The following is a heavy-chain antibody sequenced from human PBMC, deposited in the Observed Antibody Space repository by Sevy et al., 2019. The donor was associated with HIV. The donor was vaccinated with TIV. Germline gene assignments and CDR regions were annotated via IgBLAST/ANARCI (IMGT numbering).Heavy chain of an antibody. CDR3: ARDGISSGWYRGYYFDY. Sequence: GGSLRLSCAASQFTFSSYAIHWVRQAPGKGLEWVAFISYDGTDIYYADSVKGRFTISRDNSKNTLFLQMNSLRAEDTAVYYCARDGISSGWYRGYYFDYWGQGTLVTVSS. CDR1: QFTFSSYA. V-gene: IGHV3-30*04. J-gene: IGHJ4*02. D-gene: IGHD6-19*01. CDR2: ISYDGTDI.